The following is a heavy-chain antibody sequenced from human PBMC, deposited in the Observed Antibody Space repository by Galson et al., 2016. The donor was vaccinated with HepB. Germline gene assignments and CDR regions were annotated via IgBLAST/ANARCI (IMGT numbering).Heavy chain of an antibody. J-gene: IGHJ6*03. CDR3: ARGCPETTYYYYMDV. V-gene: IGHV3-74*01. D-gene: IGHD1-7*01. CDR1: GFTFSNYW. Sequence: SLRLSCAVSGFTFSNYWMHWVRQAPGKGLVWVSRIDSDGSSTTYADSVKGRFTISRDNAKSTLYLQIDSLRAEDTAVYYCARGCPETTYYYYMDVWGKGTTVAVSS. CDR2: IDSDGSST.